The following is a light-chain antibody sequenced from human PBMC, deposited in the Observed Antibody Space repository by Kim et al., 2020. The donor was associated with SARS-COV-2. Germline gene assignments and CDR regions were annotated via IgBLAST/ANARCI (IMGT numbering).Light chain of an antibody. Sequence: AIQMTQSPPSLSASVGDRVSFTCRASQHLRNDLGWYQQKPGNAPKLLIFAASRLHSGVPSRFSGSGFGTDFTLTISSLQPEDFAIYYCLQDYDYPGTFGEGTKVDIK. CDR3: LQDYDYPGT. V-gene: IGKV1-6*01. J-gene: IGKJ1*01. CDR2: AAS. CDR1: QHLRND.